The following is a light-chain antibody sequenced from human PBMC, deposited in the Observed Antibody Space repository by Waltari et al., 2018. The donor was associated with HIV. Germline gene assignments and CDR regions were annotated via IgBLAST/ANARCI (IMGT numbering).Light chain of an antibody. CDR1: QSVSSN. J-gene: IGKJ4*01. CDR3: QQYNNWPLT. CDR2: GAS. Sequence: EIVMTQSPATLSVSPGERATLSCRASQSVSSNLVWYQQKPGQAPRPLIYGASTRATGIPARFSGSGSGTEFTLTISSLQSEDFAVYYCQQYNNWPLTFGGGTKVEIK. V-gene: IGKV3-15*01.